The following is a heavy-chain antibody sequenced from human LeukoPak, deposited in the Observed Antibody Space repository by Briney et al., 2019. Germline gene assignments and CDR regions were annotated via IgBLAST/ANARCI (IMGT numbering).Heavy chain of an antibody. J-gene: IGHJ4*02. CDR3: ARGRYSNKHYFDY. D-gene: IGHD3-16*02. CDR2: INHSGST. Sequence: SETLSLTCAVYGGSFSGYYWSWIRQPPGKGLEWIGEINHSGSTNYNPSLKSRVTISVDTSKNQFSLKLSSVTAADTAVYYCARGRYSNKHYFDYWGQGTLVTVSS. V-gene: IGHV4-34*01. CDR1: GGSFSGYY.